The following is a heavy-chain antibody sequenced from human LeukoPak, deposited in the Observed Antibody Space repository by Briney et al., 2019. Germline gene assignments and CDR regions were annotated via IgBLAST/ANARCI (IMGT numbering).Heavy chain of an antibody. CDR1: GFTVSSNY. J-gene: IGHJ4*02. V-gene: IGHV3-66*01. CDR3: ARGSPYDSSGYPIDY. D-gene: IGHD3-22*01. Sequence: GGSLRLSRAASGFTVSSNYMSWVRQAPGKGLEWVSVIYSGGSTYYADSVKGRFTISRDNSKNTLYLQMNSLRAEDTAVYYRARGSPYDSSGYPIDYWGQGTLVTVSS. CDR2: IYSGGST.